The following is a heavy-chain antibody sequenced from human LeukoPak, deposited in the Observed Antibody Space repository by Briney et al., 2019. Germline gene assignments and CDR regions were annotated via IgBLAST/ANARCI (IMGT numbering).Heavy chain of an antibody. CDR3: ARGVSYYDFWSGYYTYSFDY. V-gene: IGHV1-18*01. Sequence: GASVKVSCKASGYTFTSYGISWVRQAPGQGLEWMGWISAYNGNTNYAQKLQGRVTMTTDTSTSTAYMELRSLRSDDTAVYYCARGVSYYDFWSGYYTYSFDYWGQGTLVTVSS. CDR2: ISAYNGNT. CDR1: GYTFTSYG. D-gene: IGHD3-3*01. J-gene: IGHJ4*02.